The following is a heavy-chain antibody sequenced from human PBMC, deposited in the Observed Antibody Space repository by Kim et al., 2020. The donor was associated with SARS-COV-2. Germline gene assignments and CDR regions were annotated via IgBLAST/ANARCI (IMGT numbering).Heavy chain of an antibody. J-gene: IGHJ6*02. CDR1: GFTFSSYA. Sequence: GGSLRLSCVASGFTFSSYAMHWVRQAPGTGLGWVTVISYDGSNKYYIDSVKGRFTISRDNSKSTLYLQMNSLRAEDTGVYYCARDLRQWLAHTSPDYDYYGMDVWGQGTTVTVSS. CDR3: ARDLRQWLAHTSPDYDYYGMDV. D-gene: IGHD6-19*01. CDR2: ISYDGSNK. V-gene: IGHV3-30-3*01.